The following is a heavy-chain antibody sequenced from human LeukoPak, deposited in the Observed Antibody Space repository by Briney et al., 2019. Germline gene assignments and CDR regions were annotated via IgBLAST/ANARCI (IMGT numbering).Heavy chain of an antibody. CDR2: ISGSGGST. D-gene: IGHD3-10*01. CDR1: GFTFSSYA. CDR3: AKSSITMVRGATDY. V-gene: IGHV3-23*01. Sequence: PGGSLRLSCAASGFTFSSYAMSWVRQAPGKGLEWVSAISGSGGSTYYADSVKGRFTISRDNSKNTLNLQMDSLRAEDTAVYYCAKSSITMVRGATDYWGQGTLVTVSS. J-gene: IGHJ4*02.